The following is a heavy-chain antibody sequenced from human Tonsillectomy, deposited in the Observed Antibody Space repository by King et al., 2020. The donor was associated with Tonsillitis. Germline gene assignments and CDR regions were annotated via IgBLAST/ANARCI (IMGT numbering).Heavy chain of an antibody. CDR1: GGSISSSNW. D-gene: IGHD3-22*01. V-gene: IGHV4-4*02. J-gene: IGHJ3*02. CDR3: ARNYYDSSGYYFDAFDI. Sequence: QLQESGPGLVKPSGTLSLTCAVSGGSISSSNWWSWVRQPPGKGLEWIGEIYHSGSTNYNPSLKSRVTISVDKSKNQFSLKLGSVTAADTAVYYCARNYYDSSGYYFDAFDIWGQGTMVTVSS. CDR2: IYHSGST.